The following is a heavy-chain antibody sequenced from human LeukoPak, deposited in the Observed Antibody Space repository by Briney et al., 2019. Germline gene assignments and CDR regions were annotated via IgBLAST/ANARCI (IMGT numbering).Heavy chain of an antibody. CDR1: GFTFSSYW. Sequence: GGSLRLFCAASGFTFSSYWMCWVRQAPGKGLEWVAIIKQDGSDKYYVDSVEGRFIISRDNAKNSLYLQMNSLRAEDTPVYYCLTSTRSHRFDYWGQGTLVTVSS. D-gene: IGHD2-15*01. J-gene: IGHJ4*02. V-gene: IGHV3-7*01. CDR2: IKQDGSDK. CDR3: LTSTRSHRFDY.